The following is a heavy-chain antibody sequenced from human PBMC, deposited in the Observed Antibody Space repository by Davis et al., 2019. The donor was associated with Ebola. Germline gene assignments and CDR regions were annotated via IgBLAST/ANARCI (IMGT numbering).Heavy chain of an antibody. J-gene: IGHJ4*02. Sequence: PGGSLRLSCAASGFTFSSYGMHWVRQAPGKGLEWVAVISYDGSNKYYADSVKGRFTISRDNSKNTLYLQMNSLRAEDTAVYYCAKALGYCSGGSCPFDYWGQGTLVTVSS. CDR2: ISYDGSNK. D-gene: IGHD2-15*01. CDR3: AKALGYCSGGSCPFDY. CDR1: GFTFSSYG. V-gene: IGHV3-30*18.